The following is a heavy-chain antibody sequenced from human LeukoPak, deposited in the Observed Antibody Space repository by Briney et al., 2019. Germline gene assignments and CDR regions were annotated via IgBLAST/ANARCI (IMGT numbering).Heavy chain of an antibody. Sequence: GGSLRLSCAASGFTFSSYSMNWVRQAPGKGLEWVSYISASSGYISYPDSVKGRFTISRDSAKNSLYLQMNSLRAEDTAVYYCARDNTATEYFQHWGQGTLVSVSS. CDR3: ARDNTATEYFQH. D-gene: IGHD5-18*01. CDR2: ISASSGYI. V-gene: IGHV3-21*01. CDR1: GFTFSSYS. J-gene: IGHJ1*01.